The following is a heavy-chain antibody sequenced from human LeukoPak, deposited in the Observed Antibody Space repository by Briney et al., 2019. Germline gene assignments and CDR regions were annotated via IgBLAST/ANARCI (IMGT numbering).Heavy chain of an antibody. Sequence: ASVKVSCKASGYTFTSYGISWVRQAPGQGLEWMGWISAYNDNTNYAQKFQGRVTMTRDMSTSTDYLELSSLRSEDTAVYYCARDNSVGDYAWWFDPWGQGTLVTVSS. CDR1: GYTFTSYG. V-gene: IGHV1-18*01. CDR2: ISAYNDNT. D-gene: IGHD1-26*01. CDR3: ARDNSVGDYAWWFDP. J-gene: IGHJ5*02.